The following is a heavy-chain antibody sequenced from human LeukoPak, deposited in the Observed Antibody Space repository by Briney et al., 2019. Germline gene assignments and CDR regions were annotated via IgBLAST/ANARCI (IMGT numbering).Heavy chain of an antibody. Sequence: PGGSLRLSCAASGLTFSSHWMHWVRQAPGKGLVWVSRITNDGSSTTYADSVKGRFTNSRDIAKNTLYLQMNSLRAEDTGVHYCAKDHYWSIDYWGRGTLVTVSS. V-gene: IGHV3-74*01. CDR2: ITNDGSST. J-gene: IGHJ4*02. D-gene: IGHD3-3*01. CDR3: AKDHYWSIDY. CDR1: GLTFSSHW.